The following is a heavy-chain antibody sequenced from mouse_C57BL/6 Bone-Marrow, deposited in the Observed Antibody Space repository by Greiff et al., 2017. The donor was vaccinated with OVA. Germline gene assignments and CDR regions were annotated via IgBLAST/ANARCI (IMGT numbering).Heavy chain of an antibody. CDR3: TRGYYFDY. V-gene: IGHV1-4*01. J-gene: IGHJ2*01. Sequence: LVESGAELARPGASVKMSCKASGYTFTSYTIHWVKQRPGQGLEWIGNIDPTNDYTNYNQKFKGKATLTADKSSSTAYMQLSSLTSEDSAVYYCTRGYYFDYWGQGTTLTVSS. CDR2: IDPTNDYT. CDR1: GYTFTSYT.